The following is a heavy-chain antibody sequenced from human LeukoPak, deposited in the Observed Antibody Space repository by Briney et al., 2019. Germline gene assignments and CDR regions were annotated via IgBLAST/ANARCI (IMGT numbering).Heavy chain of an antibody. V-gene: IGHV4-34*01. Sequence: SETLSLTCAVYGGSFSGYYWSWIRQPPGKGLEWSGEINHSGSTNYNPSLKSRVTISVDTSKNQFSLKLSSVTAADTAVYYCARGSSLRTIFGVVTQTCFDYWGQGTLVTVSS. CDR2: INHSGST. CDR1: GGSFSGYY. J-gene: IGHJ4*02. CDR3: ARGSSLRTIFGVVTQTCFDY. D-gene: IGHD3-3*01.